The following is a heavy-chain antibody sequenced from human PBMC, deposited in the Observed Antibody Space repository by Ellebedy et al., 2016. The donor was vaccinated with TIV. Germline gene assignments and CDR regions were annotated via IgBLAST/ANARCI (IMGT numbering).Heavy chain of an antibody. V-gene: IGHV3-53*01. Sequence: GGSLRLSCAASGFTVSNNYMSWVRQAPGKGLEWVSFIYSGGGTYYAASVKGRFTISRDSSQNTLYLQMNSLRAEDTAIYYCARVPGFSWGQGTLVTVSS. D-gene: IGHD3-10*01. CDR2: IYSGGGT. J-gene: IGHJ5*02. CDR3: ARVPGFS. CDR1: GFTVSNNY.